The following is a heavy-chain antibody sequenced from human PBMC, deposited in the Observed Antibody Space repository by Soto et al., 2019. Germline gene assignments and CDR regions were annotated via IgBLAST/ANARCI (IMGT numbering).Heavy chain of an antibody. D-gene: IGHD4-17*01. V-gene: IGHV3-23*01. J-gene: IGHJ4*02. Sequence: GVSLRLSCAASGFTFSSYAMSGVRQAPGKWLEWVSAISGSGGSTYYADYVNGRFTISRDNSQNTLYLRMNSLRAEDTAVYYCAKQRGTVTTGENYWGQGT. CDR2: ISGSGGST. CDR3: AKQRGTVTTGENY. CDR1: GFTFSSYA.